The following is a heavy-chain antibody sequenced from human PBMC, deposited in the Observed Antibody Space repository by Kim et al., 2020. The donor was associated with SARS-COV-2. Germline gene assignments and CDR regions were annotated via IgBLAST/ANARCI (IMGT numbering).Heavy chain of an antibody. CDR3: ARVVYYDSSGYLYYFDY. CDR2: INAGNGNT. D-gene: IGHD3-22*01. CDR1: GYTFTSYA. V-gene: IGHV1-3*01. J-gene: IGHJ4*02. Sequence: ASVKVSCKASGYTFTSYAMHWVRQAPGQRLEWMGWINAGNGNTKYSQKFQGRVTITRDTSASTAYMELSSLRSEDTAVYYCARVVYYDSSGYLYYFDYWGQGTLVTVSS.